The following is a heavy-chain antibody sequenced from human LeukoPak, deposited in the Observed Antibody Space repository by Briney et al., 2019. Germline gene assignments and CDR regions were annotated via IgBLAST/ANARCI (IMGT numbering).Heavy chain of an antibody. D-gene: IGHD3-22*01. Sequence: GGPVTLSCAASGLPFSSYRLHWVPQATGKALVWFSRVNTYGTRTDDADSVKGRFTISRDNAKNTLFLQMNSLRAEDTAVYYRLRVDDSSGKNWFDPWGQGTLVTVSS. J-gene: IGHJ5*02. CDR2: VNTYGTRT. CDR1: GLPFSSYR. V-gene: IGHV3-74*01. CDR3: LRVDDSSGKNWFDP.